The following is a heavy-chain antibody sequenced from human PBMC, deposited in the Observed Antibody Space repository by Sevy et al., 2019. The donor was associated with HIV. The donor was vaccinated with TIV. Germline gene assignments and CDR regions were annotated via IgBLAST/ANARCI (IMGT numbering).Heavy chain of an antibody. V-gene: IGHV3-33*01. CDR2: TSYDGTNK. J-gene: IGHJ6*02. D-gene: IGHD1-26*01. CDR1: GFTFSDYG. CDR3: ARPGLNGRFRDYYYYGMAV. Sequence: GGSLRLSCAASGFTFSDYGMHWVRQAPGKGLEWVALTSYDGTNKYYADSVRGRFTISRDNSKNTLYLQMKSLRAEDTAVYYCARPGLNGRFRDYYYYGMAVWGQGTTVTVSS.